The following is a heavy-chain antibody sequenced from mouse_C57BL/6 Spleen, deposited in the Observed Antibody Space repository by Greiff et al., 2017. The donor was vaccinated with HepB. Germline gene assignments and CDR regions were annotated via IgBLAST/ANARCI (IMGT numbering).Heavy chain of an antibody. CDR2: ISDGGSYT. CDR1: GFTFSSYA. V-gene: IGHV5-4*01. CDR3: ARDSGDFITTVRGYFDY. J-gene: IGHJ2*01. Sequence: EVQGVESGGGLVKPGGSLKLSCAASGFTFSSYAMSWVRQTPEKRLEWVATISDGGSYTYYPDNVKGRFTISRDNAKNNLYLQMSQLKSEDTAMYYCARDSGDFITTVRGYFDYWGQGTTLTVSS. D-gene: IGHD1-1*01.